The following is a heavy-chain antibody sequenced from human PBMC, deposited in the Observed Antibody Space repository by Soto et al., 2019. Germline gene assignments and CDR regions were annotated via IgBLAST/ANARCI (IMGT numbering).Heavy chain of an antibody. Sequence: PSETLSLTCTVSGGSISSSSYYWGWIRQPPGKGLEWIGSISYSGSTWYNPALKSRVTISVDSSKTQFSLKLSSVTAADTAVYYCARRHSNYLIDYWGQGTLVTVSS. V-gene: IGHV4-39*01. D-gene: IGHD4-4*01. CDR1: GGSISSSSYY. CDR3: ARRHSNYLIDY. CDR2: ISYSGST. J-gene: IGHJ4*02.